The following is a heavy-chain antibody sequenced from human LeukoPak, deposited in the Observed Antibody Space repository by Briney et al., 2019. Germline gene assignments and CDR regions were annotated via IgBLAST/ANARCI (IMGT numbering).Heavy chain of an antibody. CDR2: IWYDGSNK. D-gene: IGHD3-22*01. CDR3: ARDSPYYYDSSGYYEAFDI. V-gene: IGHV3-33*01. J-gene: IGHJ3*02. Sequence: PGGSLRLSCAASGFTFSSYGMHWVRQAPGKGLEWVAVIWYDGSNKYYADSVKGRFTISRDNSKNTLYLQMNSLRAEDTAVYYCARDSPYYYDSSGYYEAFDIWGQGTMVTVSS. CDR1: GFTFSSYG.